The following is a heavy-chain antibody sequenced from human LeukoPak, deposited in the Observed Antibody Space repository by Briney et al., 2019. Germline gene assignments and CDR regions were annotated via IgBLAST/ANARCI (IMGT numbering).Heavy chain of an antibody. CDR1: GYTLTELS. CDR2: FDPEDGET. Sequence: ASVKVSCKVSGYTLTELSMHWVRQAPGKGLEWMGGFDPEDGETIYAQKFQGRVTMTEDTSTDTAYMELSSLRSEDTAVYYCATEVGCSSTSCYMGGYWGQGTLVTVSP. D-gene: IGHD2-2*01. V-gene: IGHV1-24*01. J-gene: IGHJ4*02. CDR3: ATEVGCSSTSCYMGGY.